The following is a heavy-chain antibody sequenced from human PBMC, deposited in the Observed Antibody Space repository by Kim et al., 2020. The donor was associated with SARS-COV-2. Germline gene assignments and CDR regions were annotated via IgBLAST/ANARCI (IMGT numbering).Heavy chain of an antibody. J-gene: IGHJ5*02. V-gene: IGHV1-46*01. CDR3: ARDIVATIRDNWFDP. D-gene: IGHD5-12*01. Sequence: KFQGRVTMTRDTSTRTVYMELSSLRSEDTAVYYCARDIVATIRDNWFDPWGQGTLVTVSS.